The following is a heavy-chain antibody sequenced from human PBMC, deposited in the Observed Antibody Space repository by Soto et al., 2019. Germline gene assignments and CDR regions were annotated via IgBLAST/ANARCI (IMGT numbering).Heavy chain of an antibody. V-gene: IGHV5-10-1*01. CDR1: GYSFTSYW. Sequence: PGESLKISCKGSGYSFTSYWISWVRQMPGKGLEWMGRIDPSDSYTNYSPSFQGHVTISADKSISTAYLQWSSLKASDTAMYYCARHVGSSWYIGCFDPWGQGTLVTVSS. D-gene: IGHD6-13*01. CDR2: IDPSDSYT. CDR3: ARHVGSSWYIGCFDP. J-gene: IGHJ5*02.